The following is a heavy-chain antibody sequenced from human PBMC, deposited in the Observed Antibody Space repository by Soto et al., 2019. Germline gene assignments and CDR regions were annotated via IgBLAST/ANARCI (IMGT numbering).Heavy chain of an antibody. CDR2: IDPSDSYT. CDR1: GYSFTSYW. V-gene: IGHV5-10-1*01. CDR3: ARHGLAVAGTSWFDP. D-gene: IGHD6-19*01. J-gene: IGHJ5*02. Sequence: GESLKISCKGSGYSFTSYWISWVRQMPGKGLEWMGRIDPSDSYTNYSPSFQGHVTISADKSISTAYLQWSSLKASDTAMYYCARHGLAVAGTSWFDPWGQGTLVTVPS.